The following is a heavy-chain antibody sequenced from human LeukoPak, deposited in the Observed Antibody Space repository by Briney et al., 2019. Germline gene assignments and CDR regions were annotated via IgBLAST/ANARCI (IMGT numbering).Heavy chain of an antibody. Sequence: TSQTLSLTCTVSGGSISSGGYYWSWIRQHPGKGLEWIGYIYYSGSTYYNPSLKSRVTISVDTSKNQFPLKLSSVTAADTAVYYCAREPSGWYTQMDYYYGMDVWGQGTTVTVSS. CDR2: IYYSGST. D-gene: IGHD6-19*01. CDR1: GGSISSGGYY. CDR3: AREPSGWYTQMDYYYGMDV. J-gene: IGHJ6*02. V-gene: IGHV4-31*03.